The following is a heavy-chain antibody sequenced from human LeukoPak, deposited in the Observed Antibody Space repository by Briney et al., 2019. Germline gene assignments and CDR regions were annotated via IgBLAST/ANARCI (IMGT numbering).Heavy chain of an antibody. V-gene: IGHV3-9*01. D-gene: IGHD6-19*01. CDR3: AKGGGVAVAGIWFDP. J-gene: IGHJ5*02. CDR1: GFTFDDYA. CDR2: ISWNSGSI. Sequence: GRSLRLSCAASGFTFDDYAMHWVRQAPGKGLEWVSGISWNSGSIGYADSVKGRFTISRDNAKNSLYLQMNSLRAEDTALYYCAKGGGVAVAGIWFDPWGQGTLVTVSS.